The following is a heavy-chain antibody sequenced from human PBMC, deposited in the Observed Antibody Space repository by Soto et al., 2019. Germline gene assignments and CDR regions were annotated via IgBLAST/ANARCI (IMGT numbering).Heavy chain of an antibody. CDR3: ARGTQLMVRGVISAGRIDY. J-gene: IGHJ4*02. CDR2: IYSGGST. V-gene: IGHV3-66*01. Sequence: GGSLRLSCAASGFTVSSNYMSWVRQAPGKGLEWVSVIYSGGSTYYADSVKGRFTISRDNSKNTLYLQMNSLRAEDTAVYYCARGTQLMVRGVISAGRIDYWGQGTLVTVSS. CDR1: GFTVSSNY. D-gene: IGHD3-10*01.